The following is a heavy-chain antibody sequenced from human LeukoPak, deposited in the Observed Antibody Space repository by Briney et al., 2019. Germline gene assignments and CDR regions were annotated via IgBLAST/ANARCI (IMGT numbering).Heavy chain of an antibody. D-gene: IGHD1-26*01. CDR2: ISGSGGAT. J-gene: IGHJ4*02. Sequence: GGSLRLSCAASGFIFSNYPMNWVRQAPGKGLEWVSVISGSGGATFYGDSVQGRFTISRDNSRDTLYLHMNSLTAEDTALYYCGKYLQTTVGANDFWGRETLVTVSS. V-gene: IGHV3-23*01. CDR3: GKYLQTTVGANDF. CDR1: GFIFSNYP.